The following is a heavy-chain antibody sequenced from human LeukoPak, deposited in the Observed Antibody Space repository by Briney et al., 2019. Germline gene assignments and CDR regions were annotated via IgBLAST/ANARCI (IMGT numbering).Heavy chain of an antibody. Sequence: PGGSLRLSCAASGFTFSSYGMHWVRQAPGKGLEWVTFIRYDGSNKYYADSVKGRFTISRDNSKNTLYLQMNSLRAEDTAVYYCAKDAVYYDILTGYSPFDYWGQGTLVTVSS. CDR1: GFTFSSYG. J-gene: IGHJ4*02. V-gene: IGHV3-30*02. D-gene: IGHD3-9*01. CDR3: AKDAVYYDILTGYSPFDY. CDR2: IRYDGSNK.